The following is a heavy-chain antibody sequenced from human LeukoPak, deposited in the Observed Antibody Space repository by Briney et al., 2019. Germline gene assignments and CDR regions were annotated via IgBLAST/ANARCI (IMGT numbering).Heavy chain of an antibody. CDR1: GYTFTSYY. J-gene: IGHJ4*02. D-gene: IGHD3-9*01. CDR2: INPSGGST. Sequence: GASVKVSCKASGYTFTSYYMHWVRQAPGQGLEWMGIINPSGGSTSYAQKFQGRVTMTEDTSTDTAYMELSSLRSEDTAVYYCATYQHQYYDILTGYRDQDYWGQGTLVTVSS. CDR3: ATYQHQYYDILTGYRDQDY. V-gene: IGHV1-46*01.